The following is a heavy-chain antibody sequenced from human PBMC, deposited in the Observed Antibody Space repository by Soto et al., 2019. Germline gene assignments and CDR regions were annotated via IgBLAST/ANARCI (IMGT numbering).Heavy chain of an antibody. Sequence: GESLKISCAASGFTFSDYYMSWIRQAPGKGLEWVSYISSSGSTIYYADSVKGRFTISRDNAKNSLHLQMNSLRAEDTAVYYCARNHPYSSSWYFDYWGQGTLVTVSS. J-gene: IGHJ4*02. CDR1: GFTFSDYY. V-gene: IGHV3-11*01. CDR2: ISSSGSTI. D-gene: IGHD6-13*01. CDR3: ARNHPYSSSWYFDY.